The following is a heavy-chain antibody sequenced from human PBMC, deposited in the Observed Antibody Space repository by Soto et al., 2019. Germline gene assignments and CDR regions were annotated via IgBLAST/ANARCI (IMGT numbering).Heavy chain of an antibody. CDR2: IYYSGST. CDR1: GGSISSYY. D-gene: IGHD2-8*01. CDR3: ARHANRNYYDAFDI. V-gene: IGHV4-59*04. Sequence: SETLSLTCTVSGGSISSYYWSWIRQPPGKGPEWIGYIYYSGSTYYNPSLKSRATISVDTSKNQFSLKLTSVTAADTAVYYCARHANRNYYDAFDIWGQGTMVTVSS. J-gene: IGHJ3*02.